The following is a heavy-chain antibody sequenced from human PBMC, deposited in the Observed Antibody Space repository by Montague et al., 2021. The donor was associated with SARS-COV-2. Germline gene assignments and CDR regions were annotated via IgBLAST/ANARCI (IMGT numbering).Heavy chain of an antibody. D-gene: IGHD4-11*01. V-gene: IGHV4-39*07. J-gene: IGHJ4*02. CDR1: GGSISTIVYF. CDR3: ARSGAPATTVTYLY. CDR2: ISYTGST. Sequence: SETLSLTCTFSGGSISTIVYFWGWIRQPPGKGLEWIGSISYTGSTYHNPSLKSRVTMSVDTPKNQFSLKLNSVTAADTAVYYCARSGAPATTVTYLYWGQGTLVTVSS.